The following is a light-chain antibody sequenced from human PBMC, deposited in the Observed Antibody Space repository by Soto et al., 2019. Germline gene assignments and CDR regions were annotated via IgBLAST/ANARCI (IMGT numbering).Light chain of an antibody. V-gene: IGLV2-14*01. Sequence: GVTQPASVSGSPGPSITISCTGASSDITTYNFVSWYQQHPAKAPKLLIYEVSYRPSGVSNRFSGSKSGNTASLTISGLQAEDEADHHCRSYTSTTPPFYVFGIGTKVTVL. J-gene: IGLJ1*01. CDR1: SSDITTYNF. CDR3: RSYTSTTPPFYV. CDR2: EVS.